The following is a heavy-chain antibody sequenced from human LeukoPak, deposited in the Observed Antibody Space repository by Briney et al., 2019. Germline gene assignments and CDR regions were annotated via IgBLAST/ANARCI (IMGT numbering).Heavy chain of an antibody. D-gene: IGHD3-22*01. CDR3: ARDNGYSRILDY. J-gene: IGHJ4*02. Sequence: PSQTLSLTCTVSGGSISSDDYYWSWIRQPPGKGLERIGYIYYTGRTYYGPSLKSRVTISIDTSKNQFSLKLTSVTAADTAVYYCARDNGYSRILDYWGQGALVTVSS. CDR2: IYYTGRT. V-gene: IGHV4-30-4*01. CDR1: GGSISSDDYY.